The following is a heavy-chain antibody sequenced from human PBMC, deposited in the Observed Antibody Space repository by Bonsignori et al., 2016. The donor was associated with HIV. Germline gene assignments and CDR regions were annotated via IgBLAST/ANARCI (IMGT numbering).Heavy chain of an antibody. CDR3: AKVPGAGIKGAFDI. CDR1: GFTFSSYG. CDR2: IWYDGSNK. D-gene: IGHD4-17*01. Sequence: GGSLRLSCAASGFTFSSYGMHWVRQAPGKGLEWVAVIWYDGSNKYYADSVKGRFTISRDNSKNTLYLQMNSLRAEDTAVYYCAKVPGAGIKGAFDIWGQGTMVTVSS. J-gene: IGHJ3*02. V-gene: IGHV3-33*06.